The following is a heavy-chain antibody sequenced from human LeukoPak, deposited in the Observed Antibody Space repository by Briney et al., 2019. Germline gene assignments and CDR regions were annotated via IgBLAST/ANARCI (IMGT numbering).Heavy chain of an antibody. Sequence: GGSLRLSCAASGFTFSSYAMSWVRQAPGKGLEWVSAISGSGGSTYYADSVKGRFTISRDNSKNTLYLQMNSLRAEDTAVYYCANQRFVEWLPYYWGQGTLVTVSS. J-gene: IGHJ4*02. CDR3: ANQRFVEWLPYY. CDR2: ISGSGGST. V-gene: IGHV3-23*01. D-gene: IGHD3-3*01. CDR1: GFTFSSYA.